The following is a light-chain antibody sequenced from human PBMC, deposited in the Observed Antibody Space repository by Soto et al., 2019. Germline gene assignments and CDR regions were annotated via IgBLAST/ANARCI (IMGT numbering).Light chain of an antibody. CDR3: QQYGSSSWT. J-gene: IGKJ1*01. V-gene: IGKV3-20*01. Sequence: EIVLTQSPGTLSVSPGERATLSCRTSQSVRSSYLAWYQQKPGQAPRLLIYGTSSRATAIPDRFSGSGSGTDFTLTISRLEPEDFAVYYCQQYGSSSWTFGQGTKVDIK. CDR2: GTS. CDR1: QSVRSSY.